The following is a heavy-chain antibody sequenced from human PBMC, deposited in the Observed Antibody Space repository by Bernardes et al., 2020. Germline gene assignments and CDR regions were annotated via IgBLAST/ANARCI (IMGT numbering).Heavy chain of an antibody. D-gene: IGHD2-8*02. J-gene: IGHJ6*04. V-gene: IGHV4-59*01. Sequence: SETLSLTCTVSGGSISSYYWSWIRQPPGKGLEWIGYIYYSGSTNYNPSLKSRVTISVDTSKNQFSLKLSSVTAADTAVYYCASSLRDCTGGVCYGDYYYGMDVWGKGTTVTVSS. CDR2: IYYSGST. CDR1: GGSISSYY. CDR3: ASSLRDCTGGVCYGDYYYGMDV.